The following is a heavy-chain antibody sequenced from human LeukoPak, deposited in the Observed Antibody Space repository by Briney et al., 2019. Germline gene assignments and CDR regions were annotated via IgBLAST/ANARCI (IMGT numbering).Heavy chain of an antibody. CDR3: ARDGARGYSYSEDY. CDR1: GYTFSDYY. J-gene: IGHJ4*02. CDR2: INPNSGGT. Sequence: ASVKVSCKTSGYTFSDYYMHWVRQVPGQGLEWMGWINPNSGGTNYAQKFQGRVTMTRDTSISTAYMELSRLRSDDTAVYYCARDGARGYSYSEDYWGQGTLVTVSS. V-gene: IGHV1-2*02. D-gene: IGHD5-18*01.